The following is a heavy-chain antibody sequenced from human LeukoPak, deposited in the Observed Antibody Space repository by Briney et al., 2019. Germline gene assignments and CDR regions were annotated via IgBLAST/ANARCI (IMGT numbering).Heavy chain of an antibody. D-gene: IGHD5-18*01. CDR2: IIPVLNIA. V-gene: IGHV1-69*04. CDR1: GGIFSTYE. Sequence: SVKVSCKASGGIFSTYEINWVRQAPGQGLEWVGRIIPVLNIANYAQRFQGRVTITADKSTNTAYMELSGLRSEDTATYYCARRSDTGVVPHHSYYCFDVWGQGTAVTVS. J-gene: IGHJ6*02. CDR3: ARRSDTGVVPHHSYYCFDV.